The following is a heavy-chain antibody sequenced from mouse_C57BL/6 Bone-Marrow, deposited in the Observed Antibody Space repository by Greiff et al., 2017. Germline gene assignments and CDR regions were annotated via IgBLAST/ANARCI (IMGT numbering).Heavy chain of an antibody. J-gene: IGHJ3*01. Sequence: QVQLQQSGAELVRPGASVKLSCKASGYTFTDYYINWVKQRPGQGLEWIARIYPGTGNTYYNQKFKGKATLTAEKSSSTAYMQLSSLTSEDSAVYFCARSRRFAYWGQGTLVTVSA. CDR2: IYPGTGNT. CDR3: ARSRRFAY. CDR1: GYTFTDYY. V-gene: IGHV1-76*01.